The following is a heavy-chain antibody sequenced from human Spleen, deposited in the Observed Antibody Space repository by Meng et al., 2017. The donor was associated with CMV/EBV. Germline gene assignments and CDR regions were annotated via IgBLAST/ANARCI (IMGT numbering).Heavy chain of an antibody. J-gene: IGHJ4*02. Sequence: SETLSLTCTVSGGSVSSGSYYWSWIRQPPGKGLEWIGYISYTGSTKYKPSLKSRVTISVDTSKNQFSLRLSSLTAADTAVYYCARDVTPDYWGQGTLVTVSS. V-gene: IGHV4-61*01. CDR2: ISYTGST. CDR3: ARDVTPDY. CDR1: GGSVSSGSYY. D-gene: IGHD5-18*01.